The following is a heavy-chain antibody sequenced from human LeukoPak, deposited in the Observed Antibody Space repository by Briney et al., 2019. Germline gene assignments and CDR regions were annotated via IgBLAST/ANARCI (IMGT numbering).Heavy chain of an antibody. V-gene: IGHV1-2*02. J-gene: IGHJ5*02. Sequence: ASVKVSCKASGYTFTGYYMHWVRQAPGQGLEWMGWINPNSGGTNYAQKFQGRVTMTRDTSISTAYIELSRLRSDDTAVYYCARTPFYDILTGYKWFDPWGQGTLVTVSS. D-gene: IGHD3-9*01. CDR1: GYTFTGYY. CDR3: ARTPFYDILTGYKWFDP. CDR2: INPNSGGT.